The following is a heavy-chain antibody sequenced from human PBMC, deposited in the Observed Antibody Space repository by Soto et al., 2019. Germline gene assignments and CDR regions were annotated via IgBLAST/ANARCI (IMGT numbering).Heavy chain of an antibody. V-gene: IGHV1-2*02. J-gene: IGHJ4*02. D-gene: IGHD3-16*01. CDR3: VRVAFNNHYDFDY. Sequence: QVQLVQSGAEVKKPGASVKVSCKASGYTFNAYYIHWVRQAPGQGLEWMGWINPNSDVTSYVQSFQDRVTMTRDMPITTAYMELTRLRSDDTAVYYCVRVAFNNHYDFDYWGQGTLITVSS. CDR2: INPNSDVT. CDR1: GYTFNAYY.